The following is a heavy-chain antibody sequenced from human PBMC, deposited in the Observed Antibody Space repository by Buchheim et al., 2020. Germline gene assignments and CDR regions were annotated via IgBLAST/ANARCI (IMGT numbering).Heavy chain of an antibody. CDR1: GFTFSTHA. D-gene: IGHD6-13*01. CDR3: ASASSSWLYYYGMDV. J-gene: IGHJ6*02. V-gene: IGHV3-33*01. Sequence: QVQLVESGGGAVQPGRSLRLSCAASGFTFSTHAMHWVRQAPGKGLEWVTMIWFDGSNTHYAESVRGRFTISRDNSKNTVYLQMNSLRVDDTAVYYCASASSSWLYYYGMDVWGQGTT. CDR2: IWFDGSNT.